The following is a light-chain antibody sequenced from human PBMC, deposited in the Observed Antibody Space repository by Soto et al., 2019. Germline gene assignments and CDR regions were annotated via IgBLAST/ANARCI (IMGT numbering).Light chain of an antibody. Sequence: DIQMTQSPSSLSASVGDRVTITCRASQGITNFLAWYQQKPGKVPKLLIYAASTLQSGVPSRFSGGGSGTDFTLTISSLQVEDVATYYCQKYNSVAFTFGPGTRVDL. V-gene: IGKV1-27*01. J-gene: IGKJ3*01. CDR3: QKYNSVAFT. CDR2: AAS. CDR1: QGITNF.